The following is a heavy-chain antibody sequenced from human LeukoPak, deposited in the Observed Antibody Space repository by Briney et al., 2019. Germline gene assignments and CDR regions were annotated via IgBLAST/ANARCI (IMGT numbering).Heavy chain of an antibody. D-gene: IGHD3-22*01. Sequence: GGSLRLLYSASGFTFSHYAMHWVRQAPGRGLEYVSAITSNGGSTYYADSVKGRFTISRDNSKNTLYLHMSTLRPEDTAVYYCAYSSGYYHWGQGTLVTVSS. CDR3: AYSSGYYH. CDR1: GFTFSHYA. CDR2: ITSNGGST. J-gene: IGHJ1*01. V-gene: IGHV3-64D*06.